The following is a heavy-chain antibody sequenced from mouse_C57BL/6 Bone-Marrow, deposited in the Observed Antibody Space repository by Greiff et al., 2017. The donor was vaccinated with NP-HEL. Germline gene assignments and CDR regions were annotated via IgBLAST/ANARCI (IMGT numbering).Heavy chain of an antibody. CDR1: GYTFTSYW. CDR2: IDPSDSET. CDR3: ARSRRYYYGNLGVAY. J-gene: IGHJ3*01. D-gene: IGHD1-1*01. Sequence: QVQLQQPGAELVRPGSSVKLSCKASGYTFTSYWMHWVKQRPIQGLEWIGNIDPSDSETHYNQKFKDKATLTVDKSSSTAYMPLSSLTSEDSAVYYCARSRRYYYGNLGVAYWGQGTLVTVSA. V-gene: IGHV1-52*01.